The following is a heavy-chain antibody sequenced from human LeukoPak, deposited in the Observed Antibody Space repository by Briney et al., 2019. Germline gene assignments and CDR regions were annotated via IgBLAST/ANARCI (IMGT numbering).Heavy chain of an antibody. CDR1: GFTFDHYV. CDR3: ARVSNFDFWSGGEEY. Sequence: GGSLTLSCAASGFTFDHYVMIWVRQAPRKGLEWVACINWNGGNTRYPHSLKGRFTISRNHAKNSLYLQMNSLRAADTALYHCARVSNFDFWSGGEEYCGEGTLVTV. CDR2: INWNGGNT. D-gene: IGHD3-3*01. J-gene: IGHJ4*02. V-gene: IGHV3-20*01.